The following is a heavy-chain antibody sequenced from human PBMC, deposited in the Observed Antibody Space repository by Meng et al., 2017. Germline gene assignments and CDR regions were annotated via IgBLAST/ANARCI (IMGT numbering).Heavy chain of an antibody. V-gene: IGHV6-1*01. CDR2: AYYRSKWYH. CDR1: GDSVSSNSAA. D-gene: IGHD1-26*01. Sequence: QTPLQQSGPGLVKPSQTLSLICAISGDSVSSNSAAWNWIRQSPSRGLEWLGGAYYRSKWYHDYAESVKSRISIDPDTSKNQFSLQLRSVTPEDSAVYYCARGSYSFDSWGQRTLVTVSS. J-gene: IGHJ4*02. CDR3: ARGSYSFDS.